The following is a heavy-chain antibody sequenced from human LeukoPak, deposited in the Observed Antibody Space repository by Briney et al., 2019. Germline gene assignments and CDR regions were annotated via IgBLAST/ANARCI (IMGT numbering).Heavy chain of an antibody. CDR1: GFTVSSTY. D-gene: IGHD3-10*01. CDR2: IYSGGNT. J-gene: IGHJ6*02. CDR3: AKDGPHYYGSGSYYNSLYGMDV. V-gene: IGHV3-53*05. Sequence: GGSLRLSCAASGFTVSSTYMSWVRQAPGKGLEWVSVIYSGGNTYYADSVKGRFTISGDKSKNTLYLQMNSLRAEDTAVYYCAKDGPHYYGSGSYYNSLYGMDVWGQGTTVTVSS.